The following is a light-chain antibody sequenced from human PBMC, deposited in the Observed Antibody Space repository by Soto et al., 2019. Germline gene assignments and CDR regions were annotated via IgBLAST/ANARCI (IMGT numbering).Light chain of an antibody. J-gene: IGKJ1*01. CDR2: DVS. V-gene: IGKV1-5*01. CDR3: QQFNSGTWT. CDR1: QNIERW. Sequence: DIQMTQSPSTLSASVGDRVTITCRASQNIERWLAWYQQKPGKAPKLLLYDVSSLESGVPSRFSGSGSGTDFILTINGLQPDDFATYFCQQFNSGTWTFGQGTKVEVK.